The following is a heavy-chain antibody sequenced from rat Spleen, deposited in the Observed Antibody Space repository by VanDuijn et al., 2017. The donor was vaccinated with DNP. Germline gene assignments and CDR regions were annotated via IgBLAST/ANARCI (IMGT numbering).Heavy chain of an antibody. J-gene: IGHJ3*01. Sequence: EVQLVGSGGGLVQPGRSLKLSCAASGFTFSNYYMAWVRQAPKKGLEGVATIIFDGRTTYYGDSVKGRFTVLRDNAKNSQYLQMDSMRSEDTATYYCATGVYGGYEDWFAYWGKGTLVTVSS. CDR1: GFTFSNYY. CDR2: IIFDGRTT. D-gene: IGHD1-11*01. CDR3: ATGVYGGYEDWFAY. V-gene: IGHV5-7*01.